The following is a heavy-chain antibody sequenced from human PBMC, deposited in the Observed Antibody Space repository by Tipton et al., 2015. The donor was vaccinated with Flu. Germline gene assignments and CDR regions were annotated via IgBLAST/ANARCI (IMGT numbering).Heavy chain of an antibody. D-gene: IGHD2-8*02. V-gene: IGHV4-39*07. J-gene: IGHJ3*02. CDR2: IYHSGST. CDR3: ARRDCAGGICYSRVYDAFDI. Sequence: TLSLTCTVSGGSISSSSHYWGWIRQPPGKGLEWIGSIYHSGSTYYNPSLKRRVTRSVDTSKNQFSRKLGTVTAGDTAVYYCARRDCAGGICYSRVYDAFDIWSQGTLVTVSS. CDR1: GGSISSSSHY.